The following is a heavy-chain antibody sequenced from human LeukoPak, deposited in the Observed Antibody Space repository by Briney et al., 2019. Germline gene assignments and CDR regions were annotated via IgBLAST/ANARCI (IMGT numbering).Heavy chain of an antibody. J-gene: IGHJ4*02. CDR2: ISPYNGAT. CDR3: ARDSDWNVDY. CDR1: GYTFTTYG. D-gene: IGHD1-1*01. Sequence: ASVKISCKASGYTFTTYGFTWIRQAPGQGLEWLGWISPYNGATEYAQNLQDRVSMTTDTSTNTAYIEVRSLKSDDTAVYYCARDSDWNVDYWGQGTLVTVSS. V-gene: IGHV1-18*01.